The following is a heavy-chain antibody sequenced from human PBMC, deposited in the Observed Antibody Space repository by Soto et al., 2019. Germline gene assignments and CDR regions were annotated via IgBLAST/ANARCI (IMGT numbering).Heavy chain of an antibody. Sequence: QVQLQQWGAGLLKPSETLSLTCADYGGSFSGYYWSWIRQPPGKGLEWIGEINHSGSTNYNPSLKIRVTISVHTSKDQFSLGLSSVPAADTAVYYCANDRKNTVTPGGGYYYYGMDVWGQGTTVTASS. CDR2: INHSGST. CDR1: GGSFSGYY. CDR3: ANDRKNTVTPGGGYYYYGMDV. V-gene: IGHV4-34*01. D-gene: IGHD4-17*01. J-gene: IGHJ6*02.